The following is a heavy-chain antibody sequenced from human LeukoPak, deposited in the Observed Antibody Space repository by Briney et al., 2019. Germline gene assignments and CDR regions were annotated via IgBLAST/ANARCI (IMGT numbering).Heavy chain of an antibody. CDR3: ARGRGNWDLYYFDY. J-gene: IGHJ4*02. CDR2: ISSSARHI. Sequence: GGSLRLSCAASGFTFDDYSMNWVRQAPGKGLEWVSSISSSARHIYYADSVKGQFTISRDNARSSLSLQMDSLRPEDTAVYYCARGRGNWDLYYFDYWGQGTLVTVSS. CDR1: GFTFDDYS. V-gene: IGHV3-21*01. D-gene: IGHD7-27*01.